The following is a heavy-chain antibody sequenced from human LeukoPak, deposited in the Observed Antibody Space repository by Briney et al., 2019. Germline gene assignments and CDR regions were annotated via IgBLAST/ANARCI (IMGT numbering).Heavy chain of an antibody. CDR2: IWYGGSNK. CDR1: GFTFSSYG. J-gene: IGHJ4*02. Sequence: GSLRLSCAASGFTFSSYGMHWVRQAPGKGLEWVAVIWYGGSNKYYADSVKGRFTISRDNSKNTLYLQMSSLRAEDTAVYYCAKDLRYYDSSGYQDYWGQGTLVTVSS. CDR3: AKDLRYYDSSGYQDY. V-gene: IGHV3-30*02. D-gene: IGHD3-22*01.